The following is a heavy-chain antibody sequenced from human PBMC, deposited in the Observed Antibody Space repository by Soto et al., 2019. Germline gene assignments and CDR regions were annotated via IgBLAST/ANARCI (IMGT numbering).Heavy chain of an antibody. D-gene: IGHD2-21*01. CDR2: IYWDEDK. CDR3: VEGQSAPISGH. CDR1: GFSFSTSGVG. J-gene: IGHJ1*01. V-gene: IGHV2-5*02. Sequence: SGPTLVNPTQTLTLTCTFSGFSFSTSGVGVGWIRQPPGKALEWLALIYWDEDKRYSPALKLRLTITKVTSKNQLLLTMTKLNTVTQDTYYVVEGQSAPISGHWGQGTLVTVSS.